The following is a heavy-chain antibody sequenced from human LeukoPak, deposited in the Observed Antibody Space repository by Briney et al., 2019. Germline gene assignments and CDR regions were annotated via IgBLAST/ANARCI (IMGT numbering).Heavy chain of an antibody. Sequence: ASVKVSCKASGGTFSSYAISWVRQAPGQGLEWMGGIIPIFGTANYAQKFQGRVTITADESTSTAYMELSSLRSEDTAVYYCARGFTAGYSSDLDYWGQGTLVTVSS. J-gene: IGHJ4*02. CDR3: ARGFTAGYSSDLDY. D-gene: IGHD6-19*01. CDR1: GGTFSSYA. V-gene: IGHV1-69*13. CDR2: IIPIFGTA.